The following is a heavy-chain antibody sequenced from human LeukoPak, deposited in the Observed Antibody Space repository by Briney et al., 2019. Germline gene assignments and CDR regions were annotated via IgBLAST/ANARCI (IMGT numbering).Heavy chain of an antibody. CDR3: ATGHSYSYDY. CDR1: GLTFRDFW. CDR2: VKGDGRTT. V-gene: IGHV3-74*01. D-gene: IGHD5-18*01. Sequence: AGGSLRLSCAASGLTFRDFWMHGVRQPPGKGLGWVALVKGDGRTTIYADSVKGRFTISRDNAKNTLYLQMNSLRADDSGVYYCATGHSYSYDYWGQGVLVTVSS. J-gene: IGHJ4*02.